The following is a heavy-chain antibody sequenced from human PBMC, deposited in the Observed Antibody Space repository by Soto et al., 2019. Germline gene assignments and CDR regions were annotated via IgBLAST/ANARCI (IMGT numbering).Heavy chain of an antibody. Sequence: GESLKISCKGSGSSFTSYWIGCVRHMPGKGLERMGLIYPGDSDTRYSPSFQGQGTISADKSIITAYLHWSRLKPSDTAMYYCARGPAGGKGALDIWGQGTMVTLSS. D-gene: IGHD6-13*01. CDR1: GSSFTSYW. J-gene: IGHJ3*02. CDR2: IYPGDSDT. CDR3: ARGPAGGKGALDI. V-gene: IGHV5-51*01.